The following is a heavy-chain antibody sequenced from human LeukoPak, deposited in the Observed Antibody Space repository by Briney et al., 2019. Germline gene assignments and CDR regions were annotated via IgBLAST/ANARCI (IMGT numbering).Heavy chain of an antibody. Sequence: PGGSLRLSCAASGFTFSNYAMHWARQAPGKGLEWVAVISYDGSNKYYAVSVKGRFTISRDNSKNTLYLQMNSLRAEDTAVYYCARDSNGDYGGGFDPWGQGTLVTVSS. CDR2: ISYDGSNK. V-gene: IGHV3-30-3*01. J-gene: IGHJ5*02. D-gene: IGHD4-17*01. CDR1: GFTFSNYA. CDR3: ARDSNGDYGGGFDP.